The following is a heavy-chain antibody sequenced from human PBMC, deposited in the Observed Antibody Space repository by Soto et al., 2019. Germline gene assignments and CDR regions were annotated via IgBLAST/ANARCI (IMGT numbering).Heavy chain of an antibody. CDR3: ARQGMTTVTTPFDY. CDR2: IDPSDSYT. CDR1: GYGFTSYW. J-gene: IGHJ4*02. Sequence: PGESLKISCKGSGYGFTSYWISWVRQMPGKGLEWMGRIDPSDSYTNYSPSFQGHVTISADKSISTAYLQWSSLKASDTAMYYCARQGMTTVTTPFDYWGQGTLVTVSS. D-gene: IGHD4-17*01. V-gene: IGHV5-10-1*01.